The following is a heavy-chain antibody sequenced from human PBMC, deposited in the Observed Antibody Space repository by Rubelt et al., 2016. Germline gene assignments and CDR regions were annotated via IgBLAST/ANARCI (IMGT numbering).Heavy chain of an antibody. CDR3: ARGLKGEGYDFWRSLFYYFDY. Sequence: SLKSRVTISVDTSKNQFSLKLSSVTAADTAVYYCARGLKGEGYDFWRSLFYYFDYWGQGTLVTVSS. V-gene: IGHV4-39*01. D-gene: IGHD3-3*01. J-gene: IGHJ4*02.